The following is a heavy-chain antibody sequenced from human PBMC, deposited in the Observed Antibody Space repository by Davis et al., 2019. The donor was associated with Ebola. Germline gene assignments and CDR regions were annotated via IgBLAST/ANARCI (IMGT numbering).Heavy chain of an antibody. Sequence: GGSLRLSCAASGFTFSSYGMHWVRQAPGKGLEWVAVISYDGSNKYYADSVKGRFTISRDNSKNTLYLQMNSLRAEDTAVYYCAKDLGNFFVFDYWGQGTLVTVSS. CDR1: GFTFSSYG. CDR3: AKDLGNFFVFDY. D-gene: IGHD4-23*01. CDR2: ISYDGSNK. V-gene: IGHV3-30*18. J-gene: IGHJ4*02.